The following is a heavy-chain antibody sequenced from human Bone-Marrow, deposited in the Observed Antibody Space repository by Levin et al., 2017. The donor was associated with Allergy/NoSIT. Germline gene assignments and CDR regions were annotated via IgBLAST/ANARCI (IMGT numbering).Heavy chain of an antibody. D-gene: IGHD6-19*01. CDR3: ARETSGRNYYFDE. J-gene: IGHJ4*02. CDR1: SDSIYNYY. Sequence: SQTLSLTCTVSSDSIYNYYWSWIRQPPGKGLEWLGFIYYTGSTNYNPSLNSRVTISLDTSKNQFSLRLTSVSAEDTAIYYCARETSGRNYYFDEWGRGTLVTVAS. V-gene: IGHV4-59*01. CDR2: IYYTGST.